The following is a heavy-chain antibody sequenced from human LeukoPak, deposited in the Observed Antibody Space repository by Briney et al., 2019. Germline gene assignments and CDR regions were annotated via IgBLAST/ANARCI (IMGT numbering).Heavy chain of an antibody. J-gene: IGHJ4*02. CDR1: GFTFSSYS. V-gene: IGHV3-21*01. CDR2: ISSSSYI. Sequence: GGSLRLSCAASGFTFSSYSMNWVRQAPGKGLEWVSSISSSSYIYYADSVKGRFTISRDNAKNSLYLQMNSLRAEDTAVYYCAREGIAARRRLYYFDYWGQGTLVTVSS. D-gene: IGHD6-6*01. CDR3: AREGIAARRRLYYFDY.